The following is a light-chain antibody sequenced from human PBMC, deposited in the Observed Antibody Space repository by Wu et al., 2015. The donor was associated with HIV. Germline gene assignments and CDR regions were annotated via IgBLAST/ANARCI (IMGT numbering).Light chain of an antibody. CDR3: QQYGSSEWS. J-gene: IGKJ1*01. CDR2: GAF. CDR1: QSVNTRY. Sequence: EVVLTQSPATLSLSPGERATLSCRASQSVNTRYLAWYQHKRGQAPRLLIYGAFNRATGIPDRYSGSGSGTDFTLTISRLEPEDFAVYYCQQYGSSEWSFGQGTKVE. V-gene: IGKV3-20*01.